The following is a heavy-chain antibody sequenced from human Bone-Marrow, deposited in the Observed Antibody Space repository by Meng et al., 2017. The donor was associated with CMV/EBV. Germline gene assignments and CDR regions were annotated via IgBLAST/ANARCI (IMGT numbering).Heavy chain of an antibody. J-gene: IGHJ6*02. CDR2: IIPILGIA. CDR3: AREAVVVPAYYYYYSMDV. D-gene: IGHD2-2*01. V-gene: IGHV1-69*04. CDR1: GGTFSSYT. Sequence: SVKVSCKASGGTFSSYTISWVRQAPGQGLEWMGRIIPILGIANYAQKFQGRVTITADKSTSTAYMELSSLRSEDTAVYYCAREAVVVPAYYYYYSMDVWGQGTTVAFSS.